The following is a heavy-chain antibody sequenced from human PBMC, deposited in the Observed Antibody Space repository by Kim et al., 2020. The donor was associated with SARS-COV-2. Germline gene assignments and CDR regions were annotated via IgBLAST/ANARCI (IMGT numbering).Heavy chain of an antibody. J-gene: IGHJ4*02. CDR2: IKQDRSQT. D-gene: IGHD6-6*01. Sequence: GGSLRLSCAASGFTFRNYWMSWVRQAPGKGLEWVANIKQDRSQTYYVDSVKGRFTISRDTAKNSVFLQINGLRAEDTAVYHCASIGYTSSSFDYWGQGTPFSVSS. V-gene: IGHV3-7*03. CDR1: GFTFRNYW. CDR3: ASIGYTSSSFDY.